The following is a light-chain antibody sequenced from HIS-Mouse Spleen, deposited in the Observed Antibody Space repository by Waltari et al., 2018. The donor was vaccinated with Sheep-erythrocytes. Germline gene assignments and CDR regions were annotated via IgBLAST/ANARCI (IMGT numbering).Light chain of an antibody. CDR1: NLGDKY. CDR2: QDT. V-gene: IGLV3-1*01. J-gene: IGLJ2*01. CDR3: QAWDSSIVV. Sequence: SSELTQPPSVSVSPGQTASITCSGDNLGDKYACWYQQKPGQSPVLVIYQDTKRPSGFPGRFSGSNSGNTATLTISGTQAMDEADYYCQAWDSSIVVFGGGTKLTVL.